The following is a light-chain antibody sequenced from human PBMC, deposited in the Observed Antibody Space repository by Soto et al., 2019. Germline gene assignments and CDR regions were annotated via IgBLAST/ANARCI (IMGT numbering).Light chain of an antibody. CDR1: QSVSSTY. V-gene: IGKV3-20*01. CDR3: QQYGSSLLIT. Sequence: EIVLTQSPGTLSLSPGERATLSCRASQSVSSTYLAWYQQKPGQAPRLLIYGASSRATGIPDRFSGSGSGTDFTLTISRLEPEDSAVYYCQQYGSSLLITFGQGTRLEIK. J-gene: IGKJ5*01. CDR2: GAS.